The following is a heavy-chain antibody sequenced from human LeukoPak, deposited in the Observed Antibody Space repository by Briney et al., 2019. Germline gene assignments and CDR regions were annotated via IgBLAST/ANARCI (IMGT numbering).Heavy chain of an antibody. Sequence: GGSLKLSCAASGFTFSGSAIHWVRQASGIGLEWLGRIRSKANSYAPAYAASVNGRFTISRDDSQNTAYLQMNSLKTEDTAVYYCTSRPTPFYYYDSSASDAFESWGQGTMVTVSS. D-gene: IGHD3-22*01. CDR2: IRSKANSYAP. CDR3: TSRPTPFYYYDSSASDAFES. J-gene: IGHJ3*02. V-gene: IGHV3-73*01. CDR1: GFTFSGSA.